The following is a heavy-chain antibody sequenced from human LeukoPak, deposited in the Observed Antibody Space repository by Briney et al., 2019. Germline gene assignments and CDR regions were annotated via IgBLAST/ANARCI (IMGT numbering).Heavy chain of an antibody. CDR1: GFTFSSYG. J-gene: IGHJ5*02. CDR3: ARALSGYSYGNWFDP. CDR2: ISYDGSNK. Sequence: PGRSLRLSCAASGFTFSSYGMHWVRQAPGKGLEWVAVISYDGSNKYYADSVKGRFTISRDNSKNTLYLQMNSLRAEDTAVYYCARALSGYSYGNWFDPWGQGTLVTVSS. V-gene: IGHV3-30*03. D-gene: IGHD5-18*01.